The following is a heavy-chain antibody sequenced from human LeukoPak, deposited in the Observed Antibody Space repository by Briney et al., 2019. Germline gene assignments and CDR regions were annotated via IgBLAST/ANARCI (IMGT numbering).Heavy chain of an antibody. V-gene: IGHV3-7*01. D-gene: IGHD1-26*01. J-gene: IGHJ4*02. CDR1: GFMFRSYW. Sequence: GGSLRLSCVASGFMFRSYWMSWVRQAPGKGLEGVANIKQDGSEMNYVDSVKGRFTISRDNAKNSLYLQMNSLRAEDTTVYYCASPSLGVGSLFDFWGQGTLVTVSS. CDR3: ASPSLGVGSLFDF. CDR2: IKQDGSEM.